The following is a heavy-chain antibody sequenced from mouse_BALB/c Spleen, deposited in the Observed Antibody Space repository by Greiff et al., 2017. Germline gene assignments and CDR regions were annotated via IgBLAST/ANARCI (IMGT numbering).Heavy chain of an antibody. V-gene: IGHV1-18*01. CDR3: ARTPRYRHYVDY. CDR1: GYTFTDYN. CDR2: INPNNGGT. J-gene: IGHJ2*01. D-gene: IGHD2-14*01. Sequence: EVQLQQSGPELVKPGASVKIPCKASGYTFTDYNMDWVKQSHGKSLEWIGDINPNNGGTIYNQKFKGKATLTVDKSSGTAYMELRSLTSEDTAVYNCARTPRYRHYVDYWGQGTTLTVSS.